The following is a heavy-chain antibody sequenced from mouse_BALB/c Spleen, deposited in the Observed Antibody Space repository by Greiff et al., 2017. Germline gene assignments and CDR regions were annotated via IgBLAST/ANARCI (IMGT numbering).Heavy chain of an antibody. D-gene: IGHD1-1*01. V-gene: IGHV1-87*01. Sequence: VKLQESGAELARPGASVKLSCKASGYTFTSYWMQWVKQRPGQGLEWIGAIYPGDGDTRYTQKFKGKATLTADKSSSTAYMQLSSLASEDSAVYYCARKDYGSSYGKDYFDYWGQGTTLTVSS. CDR1: GYTFTSYW. CDR2: IYPGDGDT. CDR3: ARKDYGSSYGKDYFDY. J-gene: IGHJ2*01.